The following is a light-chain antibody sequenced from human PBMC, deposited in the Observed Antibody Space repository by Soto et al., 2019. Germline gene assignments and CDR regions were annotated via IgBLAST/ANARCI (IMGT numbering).Light chain of an antibody. CDR3: AAWDDSLSGVV. J-gene: IGLJ2*01. CDR1: SSNIGSNY. V-gene: IGLV1-47*01. Sequence: QSVLTQPPSASWTPGQRVTVSCSGSSSNIGSNYVYWYQQLPGTAPKLLIYRNNQRPSGVPDRFSGSMSGTSASLAISGLRSENEADYYCAAWDDSLSGVVFGGGTKVTVL. CDR2: RNN.